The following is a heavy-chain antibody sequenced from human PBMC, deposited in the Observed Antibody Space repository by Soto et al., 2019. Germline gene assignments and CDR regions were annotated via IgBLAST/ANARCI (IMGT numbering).Heavy chain of an antibody. CDR1: GDSINNADYY. D-gene: IGHD3-10*01. Sequence: QVQLQESGPGLVKPSQTLSLNCSVSGDSINNADYYWSWIRQHAGQGLEWIGYTYYSGTTYYNPSLKRRVTISMDTSKNQFSLEMSSVTAADTAVYYCARVRGHGFDFRGQGTMVTVSS. J-gene: IGHJ3*01. CDR2: TYYSGTT. V-gene: IGHV4-31*03. CDR3: ARVRGHGFDF.